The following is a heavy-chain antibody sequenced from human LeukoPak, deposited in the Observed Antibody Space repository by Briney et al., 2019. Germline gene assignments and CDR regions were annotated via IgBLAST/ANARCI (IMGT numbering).Heavy chain of an antibody. Sequence: ASVKVSCKTSGYPFTNHGVSWVRQAPGQGLEWMGWINPNSGGTNYAQKFQGRVTMTRDTSISTAYMELSRLRSDDTAVYYCARFPRYYYGSGSYDYWGQGTLVTVSS. D-gene: IGHD3-10*01. J-gene: IGHJ4*02. CDR3: ARFPRYYYGSGSYDY. CDR2: INPNSGGT. V-gene: IGHV1-2*02. CDR1: GYPFTNHG.